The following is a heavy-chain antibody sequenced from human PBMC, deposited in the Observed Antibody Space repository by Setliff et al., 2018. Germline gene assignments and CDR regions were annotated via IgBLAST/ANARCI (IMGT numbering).Heavy chain of an antibody. V-gene: IGHV1-18*01. CDR2: VSPIDDGKP. CDR3: ARELRSPFWHIDS. J-gene: IGHJ4*02. D-gene: IGHD3-3*01. CDR1: GYTFTSYG. Sequence: ASVKVSCKASGYTFTSYGISWVRQAPGRGLEWMGWVSPIDDGKPGYAQKFQGRVTLTTDTSTTTAYMELRSLRSDDTAVYYCARELRSPFWHIDSWGQGTLVTVSS.